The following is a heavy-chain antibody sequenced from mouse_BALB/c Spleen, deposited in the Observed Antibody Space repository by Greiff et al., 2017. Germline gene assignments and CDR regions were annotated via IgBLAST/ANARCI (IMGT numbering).Heavy chain of an antibody. V-gene: IGHV1-77*01. Sequence: QVQLQQSGAELARPGASVKLSCKASGYTFTDYYINWVKQRTGQGLEWIGEIYPGSGNTYYNEKFKGKATLTAVKSSSTAYMQLSSLTSEDSAVYFCARFAWFAYWGQGTLVTVSA. CDR2: IYPGSGNT. J-gene: IGHJ3*01. CDR3: ARFAWFAY. CDR1: GYTFTDYY.